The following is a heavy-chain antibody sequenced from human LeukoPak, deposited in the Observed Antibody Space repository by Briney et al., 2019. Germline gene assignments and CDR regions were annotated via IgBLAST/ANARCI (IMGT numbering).Heavy chain of an antibody. CDR2: IRYDGSNK. CDR1: GFTFSSYG. D-gene: IGHD2-21*01. V-gene: IGHV3-30*02. Sequence: GGSLRLSCAASGFTFSSYGMHWVRQAPGKGLEWVAFIRYDGSNKYYADSVKGRFTISRDNSKNTLYLQMNSLRAEDTAVYYCAKEPDSSYYYYYMDVWGKGTTVTISS. J-gene: IGHJ6*03. CDR3: AKEPDSSYYYYYMDV.